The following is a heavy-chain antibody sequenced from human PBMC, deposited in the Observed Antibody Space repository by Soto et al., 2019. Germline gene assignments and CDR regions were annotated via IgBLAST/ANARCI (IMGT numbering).Heavy chain of an antibody. J-gene: IGHJ6*02. CDR2: TYYRSKWYN. V-gene: IGHV6-1*01. CDR1: GDSVSSNSAA. Sequence: PSQTLSLTCAISGDSVSSNSAAWNWIRQSPSRGLEWLGRTYYRSKWYNDYAVSVKSRITINPDTSKNQSSLQLNSVTPEDTAAYYWAREQGGGSYSNGWPFPPHYYYGMDVWGQGTTVPVSS. CDR3: AREQGGGSYSNGWPFPPHYYYGMDV. D-gene: IGHD6-19*01.